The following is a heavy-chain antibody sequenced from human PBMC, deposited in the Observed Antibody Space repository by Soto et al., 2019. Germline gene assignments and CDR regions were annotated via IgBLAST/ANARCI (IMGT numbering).Heavy chain of an antibody. CDR2: IWYDGSNK. J-gene: IGHJ4*02. CDR3: AREASYGSGSYYDY. D-gene: IGHD3-10*01. Sequence: QVQLVESGGGVVQPGRSLRLSCAASGFTFGSYGMHWVRQAPGKGLEWVAVIWYDGSNKYYADSVKGRFTISRDNSKNTLYLQMNSLRAEDTAVYYCAREASYGSGSYYDYWGQGTLVTVSS. CDR1: GFTFGSYG. V-gene: IGHV3-33*01.